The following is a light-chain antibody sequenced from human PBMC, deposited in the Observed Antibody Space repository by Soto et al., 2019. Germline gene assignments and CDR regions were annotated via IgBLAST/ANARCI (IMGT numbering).Light chain of an antibody. CDR2: AAS. CDR3: QQSYSTPTWT. Sequence: AIRMTQSPSSLSASTGDRVTITCRASQGISSYLAWYQQKPGKAPKLLIHAASTLQSGVPSRFSGSGSGTDFTLTISSLQPEDFATYYCQQSYSTPTWTFGQGTKVDNK. V-gene: IGKV1-8*01. J-gene: IGKJ1*01. CDR1: QGISSY.